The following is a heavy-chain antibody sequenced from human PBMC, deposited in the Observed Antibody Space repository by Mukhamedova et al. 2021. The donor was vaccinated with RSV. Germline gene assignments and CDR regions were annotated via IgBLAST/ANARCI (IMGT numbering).Heavy chain of an antibody. J-gene: IGHJ3*02. CDR1: SYA. CDR3: ARDPRQDAFDI. CDR2: ISYDGSNK. Sequence: SYAMHWVRQAPGKGLEWVAVISYDGSNKYYADSVKGRFTISRDNSKNTLYLQMNSLRAEDTAVYCCARDPRQDAFDIWGQGTMVT. V-gene: IGHV3-30*04.